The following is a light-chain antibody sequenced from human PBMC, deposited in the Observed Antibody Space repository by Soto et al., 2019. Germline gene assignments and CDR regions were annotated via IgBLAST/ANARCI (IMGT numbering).Light chain of an antibody. CDR3: SSYTSSSTYV. J-gene: IGLJ1*01. CDR1: SSDVGGYNY. V-gene: IGLV2-14*01. CDR2: DVS. Sequence: QSVLTQTASVSGSPGQSITISCTGISSDVGGYNYVSWYQQYPGKAPKLMIYDVSNRPSGVSNRFSGSKSGNTASLTISGLQAEDEADYYCSSYTSSSTYVFGTGTKVTVL.